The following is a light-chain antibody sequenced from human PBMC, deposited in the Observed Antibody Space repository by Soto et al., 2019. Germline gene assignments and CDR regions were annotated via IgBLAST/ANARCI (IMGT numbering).Light chain of an antibody. CDR2: KAS. J-gene: IGKJ1*01. V-gene: IGKV1-5*03. CDR3: QQYNSYSKT. Sequence: DIQLTQSPSTLSASVGDRVTITCRASQNINSWLAWYQQKPGKAPKLLIYKASSLESGVPSRFSGSGSGTAFTLTISTLQPDDFATYYCQQYNSYSKTFGQGTKVEIK. CDR1: QNINSW.